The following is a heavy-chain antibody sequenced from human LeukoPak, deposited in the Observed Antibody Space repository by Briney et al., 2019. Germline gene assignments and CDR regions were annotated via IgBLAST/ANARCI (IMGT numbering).Heavy chain of an antibody. J-gene: IGHJ4*02. CDR3: ARGTHWVKDDSSGWFEDY. CDR1: GFTFSSYA. D-gene: IGHD6-19*01. CDR2: ISYDASNK. Sequence: GRFLRLSCAAFGFTFSSYAMHWVRQAPGKGLEWVAIISYDASNKYYADSVKGRFTISRDNSKNTLYLRMNSLRPEDTAVYYCARGTHWVKDDSSGWFEDYWGQGTLVTVSS. V-gene: IGHV3-30*03.